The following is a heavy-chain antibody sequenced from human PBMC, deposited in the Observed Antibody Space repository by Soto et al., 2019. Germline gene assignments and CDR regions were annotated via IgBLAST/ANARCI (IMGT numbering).Heavy chain of an antibody. CDR2: TRPGGDST. CDR3: AIARGSTYGFFDY. D-gene: IGHD5-18*01. Sequence: DVQLLESGGGLVQPEGSLRLSCAASGFTFANHAMYWVRQAPGKGLEWVSSTRPGGDSTDYADSVKGRFTISRDNSKSTLYLQLNSLGVEDTAIYYCAIARGSTYGFFDYWGRGTLVTVSS. J-gene: IGHJ4*02. V-gene: IGHV3-23*01. CDR1: GFTFANHA.